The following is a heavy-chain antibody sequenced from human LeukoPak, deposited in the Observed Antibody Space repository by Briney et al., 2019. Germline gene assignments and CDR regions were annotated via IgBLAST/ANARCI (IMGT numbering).Heavy chain of an antibody. V-gene: IGHV1-69*06. D-gene: IGHD3-22*01. CDR1: GGTFSSYA. CDR3: ATDKDHYYDSSGYPPLGL. J-gene: IGHJ4*02. CDR2: IIPIFGTA. Sequence: SVKVSCKASGGTFSSYAISWVRQAPGQGLEWMGGIIPIFGTANYAQKFQGRVTITADKSTSTAYMELSSLRSEDTAVYYCATDKDHYYDSSGYPPLGLWGQGTLVTVSS.